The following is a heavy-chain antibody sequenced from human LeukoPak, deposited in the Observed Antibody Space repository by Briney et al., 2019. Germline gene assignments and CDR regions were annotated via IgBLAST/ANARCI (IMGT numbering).Heavy chain of an antibody. J-gene: IGHJ4*02. CDR3: ARDRGGPEGD. D-gene: IGHD2-15*01. Sequence: PGGSLRLSCAASGFTVSSNYMSWVRPAPGKGLGWVSVIYSSGSTYYADSVKGRFTISRDNSKNTLYLQVNSLRAGDTAVYYCARDRGGPEGDWGQGTLVTVSS. V-gene: IGHV3-53*01. CDR2: IYSSGST. CDR1: GFTVSSNY.